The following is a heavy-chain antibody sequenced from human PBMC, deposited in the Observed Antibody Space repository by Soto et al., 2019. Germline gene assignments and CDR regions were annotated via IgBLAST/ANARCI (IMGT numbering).Heavy chain of an antibody. CDR1: GGTLTFSS. Sequence: SVKVSCKASGGTLTFSSLSWVRQAPGQGLEWMGGIIPDSASPNYAQKFQGRVTITADESARTAHMELRSLRSDDTAVYYCASFSRGTWSGFTADWGQRTLVTVFS. V-gene: IGHV1-69*13. D-gene: IGHD3-3*01. CDR3: ASFSRGTWSGFTAD. CDR2: IIPDSASP. J-gene: IGHJ4*02.